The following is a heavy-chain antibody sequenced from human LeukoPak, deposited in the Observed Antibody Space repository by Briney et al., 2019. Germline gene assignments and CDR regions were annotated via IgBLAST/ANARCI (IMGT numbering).Heavy chain of an antibody. CDR2: IWYDGSNK. V-gene: IGHV3-33*01. J-gene: IGHJ5*02. CDR3: ARGQDYGDSNWFDP. Sequence: GRSLRLSCAASGFTFTSYGMHWVRQAPGKGLEWVAVIWYDGSNKYNTDSVKGRFTISRDNSKNTLYLQMNSLRVENTAVYYCARGQDYGDSNWFDPWGQGALVTVSS. D-gene: IGHD4-17*01. CDR1: GFTFTSYG.